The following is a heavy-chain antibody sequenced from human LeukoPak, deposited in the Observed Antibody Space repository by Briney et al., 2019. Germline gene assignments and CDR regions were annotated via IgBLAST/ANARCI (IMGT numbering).Heavy chain of an antibody. CDR1: GYTFTGYY. V-gene: IGHV1-2*02. CDR3: ARDHRAIRLGDCNYFGY. CDR2: INPNSGGT. J-gene: IGHJ4*02. D-gene: IGHD2-21*02. Sequence: GASVKVSCTASGYTFTGYYMHWVRQAPGQGLEWMGWINPNSGGTNYAKRSQGRVTMTRDTSISTAYMELSRLRSDDTAVYYCARDHRAIRLGDCNYFGYWGQGTLVTVSS.